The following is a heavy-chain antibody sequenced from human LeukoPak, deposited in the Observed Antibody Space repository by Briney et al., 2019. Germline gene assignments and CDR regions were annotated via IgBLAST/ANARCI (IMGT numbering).Heavy chain of an antibody. Sequence: GGSLRLSCAASGFTFSSYAMSWVRQAPGEGLEWVSAISGSGGSTYYADSVKGRFTISRDNSKNTLYLQMNSLRAEDTAVYYCAKDLVDYYDSSGYYSSSDYWGQGTLVTVSS. D-gene: IGHD3-22*01. J-gene: IGHJ4*02. CDR2: ISGSGGST. CDR1: GFTFSSYA. CDR3: AKDLVDYYDSSGYYSSSDY. V-gene: IGHV3-23*01.